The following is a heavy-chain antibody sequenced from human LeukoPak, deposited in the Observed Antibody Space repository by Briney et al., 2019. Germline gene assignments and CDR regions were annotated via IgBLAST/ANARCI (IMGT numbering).Heavy chain of an antibody. D-gene: IGHD4-17*01. Sequence: GGSLRLSCAASGFTFSSYGMHWVRQAPGKGLEWVAFIRYDGSNKYYADSVKGRFTISRDNSKNTLYLQMNSLRAEDTAVYYCAKDHPRYGDYGYWFDPWGQGTLVTVSS. V-gene: IGHV3-30*02. CDR3: AKDHPRYGDYGYWFDP. CDR2: IRYDGSNK. CDR1: GFTFSSYG. J-gene: IGHJ5*02.